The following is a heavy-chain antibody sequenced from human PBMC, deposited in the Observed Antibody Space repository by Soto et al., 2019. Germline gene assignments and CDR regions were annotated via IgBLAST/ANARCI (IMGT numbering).Heavy chain of an antibody. Sequence: PGGSLRLSCAASGFTFSSYGMHWVRQAPGKGLEWVAVISYDGSNKYYADSVKGRFTISRDNSKNTLYLQMNSLRAEDTAVHYCAKDLLSSGYSYDYSDYWGQGTLVTVSS. D-gene: IGHD5-18*01. CDR2: ISYDGSNK. J-gene: IGHJ4*02. CDR1: GFTFSSYG. V-gene: IGHV3-30*18. CDR3: AKDLLSSGYSYDYSDY.